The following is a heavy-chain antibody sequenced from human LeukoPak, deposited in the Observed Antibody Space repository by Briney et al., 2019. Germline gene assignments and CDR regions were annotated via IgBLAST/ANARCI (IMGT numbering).Heavy chain of an antibody. J-gene: IGHJ3*02. V-gene: IGHV3-30-3*01. CDR2: ISYDGSNK. CDR1: GFTFSSYA. Sequence: PGGSLRLSCAASGFTFSSYAMHWVRQAPGKGLEWVAVISYDGSNKYYADSVKGRFTISRDNSKNTLYLQMNSLRAEDTAVYYCAKALFGRDAFDIWGQGTMVTVSS. D-gene: IGHD1-26*01. CDR3: AKALFGRDAFDI.